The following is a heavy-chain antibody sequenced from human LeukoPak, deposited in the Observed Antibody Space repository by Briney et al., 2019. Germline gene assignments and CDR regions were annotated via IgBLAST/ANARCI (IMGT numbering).Heavy chain of an antibody. CDR1: GYTFTSYG. V-gene: IGHV1-18*01. J-gene: IGHJ4*02. CDR2: ISAYNGNT. Sequence: ASVRVSCTASGYTFTSYGISWVRQAPGQGLEWMGWISAYNGNTNYAQTLQGRVTMTTDTSTSTAYMELRSLRSDDTAVYYCARGFWYYNSSSYVAPPGYWGQGTLVTVSS. D-gene: IGHD3-22*01. CDR3: ARGFWYYNSSSYVAPPGY.